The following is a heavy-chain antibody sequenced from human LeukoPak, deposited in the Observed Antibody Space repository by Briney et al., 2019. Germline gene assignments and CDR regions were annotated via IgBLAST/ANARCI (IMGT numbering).Heavy chain of an antibody. CDR2: IYSADTT. D-gene: IGHD6-6*01. J-gene: IGHJ4*02. CDR3: AKGGKYSGSGSPDY. V-gene: IGHV3-53*01. CDR1: GXTVSSNF. Sequence: PGGSLRLSCAASGXTVSSNFMSWVRQAPGKGLEWVSVIYSADTTYYADTVKGRFTISRDNSYNTLYLQMNSLRAEDTAVYYCAKGGKYSGSGSPDYWGQGTLVTVSS.